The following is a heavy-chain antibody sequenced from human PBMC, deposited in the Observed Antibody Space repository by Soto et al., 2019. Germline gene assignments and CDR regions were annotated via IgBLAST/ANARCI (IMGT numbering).Heavy chain of an antibody. D-gene: IGHD6-19*01. CDR2: IYYNGGS. CDR3: ARSPSGSGWYYYYYGMDV. Sequence: QLQLQESGPGLVKPSETLSLTCTVSGGSISSGYYWGWIRQPPGKGLEWIGSIYYNGGSYYNPSLKSRVTISVDTSKNQFSLKLSSLTAADTAVYYCARSPSGSGWYYYYYGMDVWGQGTTVAVSS. V-gene: IGHV4-39*01. J-gene: IGHJ6*02. CDR1: GGSISSGYY.